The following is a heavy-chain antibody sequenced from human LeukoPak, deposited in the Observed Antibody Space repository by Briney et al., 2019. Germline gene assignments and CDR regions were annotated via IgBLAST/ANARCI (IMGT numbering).Heavy chain of an antibody. CDR1: GYTFTGYY. CDR2: INPNSGGT. CDR3: ARGDSSTSNMDV. Sequence: GASVKVSCKSSGYTFTGYYMHWVRQAPGQGLEWMGWINPNSGGTNFAQKFQGRVTMTRDTSISTAYMELSRLRSDDTAVYYCARGDSSTSNMDVWGKGTTVTISS. J-gene: IGHJ6*03. V-gene: IGHV1-2*02. D-gene: IGHD2-2*01.